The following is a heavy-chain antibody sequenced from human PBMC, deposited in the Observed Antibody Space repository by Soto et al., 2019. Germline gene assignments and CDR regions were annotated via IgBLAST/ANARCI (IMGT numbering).Heavy chain of an antibody. Sequence: GSQIVPCRAAGFTIGDYEVHWISKTTGKGLEYVSGISNNGAHTDYAKSVKGRFTISRDNSENTLYLQMGSLRAEDMALYYCARRGYGSRWPNVYMDVWGKGTTVTVSS. J-gene: IGHJ6*03. CDR1: GFTIGDYE. CDR3: ARRGYGSRWPNVYMDV. V-gene: IGHV3-64*01. CDR2: ISNNGAHT. D-gene: IGHD6-13*01.